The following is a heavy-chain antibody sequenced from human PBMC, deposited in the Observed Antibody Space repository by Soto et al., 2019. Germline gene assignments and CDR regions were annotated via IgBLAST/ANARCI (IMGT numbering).Heavy chain of an antibody. CDR2: IYYSGST. Sequence: SETLSLTCTVSGGSISSSSYYWGWIRQPPGKGLEWIGSIYYSGSTYYNPSLKSRVTISVDTSKNQFSLKLSSVTAADTAVYYCARQEVQLERRSYCYYMDVWGKGTTVTVSS. D-gene: IGHD1-1*01. CDR1: GGSISSSSYY. J-gene: IGHJ6*03. CDR3: ARQEVQLERRSYCYYMDV. V-gene: IGHV4-39*01.